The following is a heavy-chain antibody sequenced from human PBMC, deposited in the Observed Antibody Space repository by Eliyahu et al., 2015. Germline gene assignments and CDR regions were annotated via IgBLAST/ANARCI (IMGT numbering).Heavy chain of an antibody. J-gene: IGHJ4*02. CDR2: TSYDASEK. Sequence: QVHLVESGXGVVXPGGSLXLSCTASGFTVNIYAMHWVRQAPGKGLEWVAVTSYDASEKFYTDSVRGRFTISRDNSKNTVFLQMNSLRTDDTALYYCARSLWFSHFDDWGLGTQVTVSS. D-gene: IGHD3-10*01. CDR3: ARSLWFSHFDD. CDR1: GFTVNIYA. V-gene: IGHV3-30*03.